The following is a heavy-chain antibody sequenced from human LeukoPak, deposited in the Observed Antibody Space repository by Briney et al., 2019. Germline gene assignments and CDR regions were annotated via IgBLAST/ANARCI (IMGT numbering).Heavy chain of an antibody. D-gene: IGHD6-19*01. J-gene: IGHJ4*02. CDR1: GGSISSSSYY. Sequence: SETLSLTCTVSGGSISSSSYYWGWIRQPPGKGLEWIGSIYYSGSTYYNPSLKSRVTISVDTSKNQFSLKLSSVTAADTAVYYCARHSSGWYPTLDYWGQGTLVTVSS. CDR2: IYYSGST. V-gene: IGHV4-39*01. CDR3: ARHSSGWYPTLDY.